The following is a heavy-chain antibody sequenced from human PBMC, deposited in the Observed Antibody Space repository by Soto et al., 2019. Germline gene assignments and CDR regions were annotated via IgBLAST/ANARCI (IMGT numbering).Heavy chain of an antibody. D-gene: IGHD3-22*01. CDR1: GGSISSGDYY. CDR3: ATIPMYYYDSSGPDY. J-gene: IGHJ4*02. V-gene: IGHV4-30-4*01. CDR2: IYYSGST. Sequence: SETLSLICTVSGGSISSGDYYWSWIRQPPGKGLEWIGYIYYSGSTYYNPSLKSRVTISVDTSKNQFSLRLSSVTAADTAVYYCATIPMYYYDSSGPDYWGQGTLVTVSS.